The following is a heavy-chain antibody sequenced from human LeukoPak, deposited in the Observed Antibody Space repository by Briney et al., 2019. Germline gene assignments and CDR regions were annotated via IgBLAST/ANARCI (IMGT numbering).Heavy chain of an antibody. Sequence: QSGGSLRLSCAASGFTFSSYGMHWVRQAPGKGLEWVAVISHDGSNKYYADSVKGRFTISRDNSKNTLYLQMNSLRAEDTAVYYCAKVRGSIVTMIVATPGHAFDIWGQGTMVTVSS. V-gene: IGHV3-30*18. CDR3: AKVRGSIVTMIVATPGHAFDI. CDR2: ISHDGSNK. J-gene: IGHJ3*02. CDR1: GFTFSSYG. D-gene: IGHD3-22*01.